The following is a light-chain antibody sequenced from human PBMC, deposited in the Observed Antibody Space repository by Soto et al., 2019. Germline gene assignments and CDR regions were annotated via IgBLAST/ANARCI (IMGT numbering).Light chain of an antibody. CDR3: QQYGSSPPKYT. CDR2: GAS. CDR1: QSVSSNY. J-gene: IGKJ2*01. V-gene: IGKV3-20*01. Sequence: EIALTQSPGTLSLSPGERATLSCRASQSVSSNYLAWYQQKPGQAPRLLIYGASSRATGIPDRFSGSGSGTDFALTISRLAPEDFAVYYCQQYGSSPPKYTFGQGTKLEIK.